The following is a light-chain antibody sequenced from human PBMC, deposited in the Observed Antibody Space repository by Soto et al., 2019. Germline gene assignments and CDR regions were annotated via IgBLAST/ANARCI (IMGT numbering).Light chain of an antibody. CDR2: AAS. CDR3: PQSYSTPYT. V-gene: IGKV1-39*01. Sequence: DIQMTQSPSSLSASVGDRVTITCRASQSISSYLNWYQQKPGKAPKLLLYAASSLQSGVPSRFSGSGSGTDFTLTISSLQPEDFATYYCPQSYSTPYTFGQGTKLESK. CDR1: QSISSY. J-gene: IGKJ2*01.